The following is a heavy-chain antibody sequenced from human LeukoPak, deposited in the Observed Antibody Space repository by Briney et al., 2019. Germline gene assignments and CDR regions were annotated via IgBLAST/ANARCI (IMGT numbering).Heavy chain of an antibody. CDR3: ARIYLKLASAS. J-gene: IGHJ5*02. V-gene: IGHV3-7*01. Sequence: GGSLRLSCAASGFSFTSYWMSWVRQAPGKGLEWVANIKQDGSEKYYVDSVKGRFTISRDNAKNSLYLQMNSLRAEDTAVDYCARIYLKLASASWGQGTLVTVSS. CDR2: IKQDGSEK. CDR1: GFSFTSYW. D-gene: IGHD1-1*01.